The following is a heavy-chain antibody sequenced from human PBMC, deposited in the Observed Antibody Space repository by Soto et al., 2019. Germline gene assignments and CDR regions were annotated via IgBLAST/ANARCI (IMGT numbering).Heavy chain of an antibody. CDR2: ISNDGSIK. Sequence: QVQLVESGGRVVQPGRSLRLSCAASGFTFRTFAMHWVRQAPGKGLEWVAVISNDGSIKYFLDSVKGRFTISRDNSNNSLSLKMDSLRAEDMAVYYCARDKKPFNWSPSILKSYYYGMDVWGQGTTVTVSS. D-gene: IGHD1-1*01. CDR1: GFTFRTFA. V-gene: IGHV3-30-3*01. CDR3: ARDKKPFNWSPSILKSYYYGMDV. J-gene: IGHJ6*02.